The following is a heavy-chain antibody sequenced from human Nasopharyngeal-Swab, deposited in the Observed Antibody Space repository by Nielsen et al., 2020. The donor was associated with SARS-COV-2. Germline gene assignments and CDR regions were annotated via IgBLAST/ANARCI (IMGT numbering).Heavy chain of an antibody. Sequence: ASVKVSCKASGATLNSHSFVWVRQAPGQGLEWMAIINPSGGSPTYAQRFQGRVTMTWDTSTGTVYMEISSLRFDDTAVYYCARDPMMCRSTSCAFDHWGQGTLVTVSS. CDR3: ARDPMMCRSTSCAFDH. CDR2: INPSGGSP. J-gene: IGHJ4*02. CDR1: GATLNSHS. D-gene: IGHD2-2*01. V-gene: IGHV1-46*02.